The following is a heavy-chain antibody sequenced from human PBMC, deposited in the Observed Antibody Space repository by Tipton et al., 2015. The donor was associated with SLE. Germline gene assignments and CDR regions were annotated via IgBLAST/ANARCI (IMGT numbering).Heavy chain of an antibody. CDR2: IYHSGST. D-gene: IGHD1-26*01. CDR1: GGSISSSNW. V-gene: IGHV4-4*02. J-gene: IGHJ4*02. Sequence: TLSLTCAVSGGSISSSNWWSWVRQPPGKGLEWIGEIYHSGSTNYNPSLKSRVTISVDTSKNQFSLKLSSVTAADTAVYYCASLVGATTPFDYWGQGTLVTVSS. CDR3: ASLVGATTPFDY.